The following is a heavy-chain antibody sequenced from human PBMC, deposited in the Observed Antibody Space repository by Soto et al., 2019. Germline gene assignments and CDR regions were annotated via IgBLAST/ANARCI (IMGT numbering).Heavy chain of an antibody. J-gene: IGHJ6*02. Sequence: ASVKVSCKASGYTFTGYYMHWVRQAPGQGLEWMGWINPNSGGTNYAQKFQGWVTMTRDTSISTAYMELSRLRSDDTAVYYCAIGGTTENYYYYYGMDVWGQGTTVTVSS. CDR1: GYTFTGYY. CDR3: AIGGTTENYYYYYGMDV. CDR2: INPNSGGT. V-gene: IGHV1-2*04. D-gene: IGHD1-7*01.